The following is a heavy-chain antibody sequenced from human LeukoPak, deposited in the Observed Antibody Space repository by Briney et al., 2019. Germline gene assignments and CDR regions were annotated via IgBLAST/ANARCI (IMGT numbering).Heavy chain of an antibody. Sequence: PSQTLSLTCTVSGGSISSGSYYWSWIRQPPGKGLEWIGYIYYSGSTNYNPSLKSRVTISVDTSKNQFSLKLSSVTAADTAVYYCARRDYGGNSGTLDYWGQGTLVTVSS. V-gene: IGHV4-61*09. J-gene: IGHJ4*02. CDR1: GGSISSGSYY. D-gene: IGHD4-23*01. CDR3: ARRDYGGNSGTLDY. CDR2: IYYSGST.